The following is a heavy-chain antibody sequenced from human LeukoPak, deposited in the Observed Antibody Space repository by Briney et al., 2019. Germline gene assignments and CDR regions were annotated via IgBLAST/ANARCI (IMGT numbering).Heavy chain of an antibody. D-gene: IGHD2-15*01. J-gene: IGHJ6*03. CDR2: INPSGGST. V-gene: IGHV1-46*01. CDR3: ARAPRYCSGGSCYSDGLLGYYYYMDV. CDR1: GYTFTSYY. Sequence: ASVKVSCKASGYTFTSYYMHWVRQAPGQGLEWMGIINPSGGSTSYAQKFQGRVTMTRDMSTSTVYMEPSSLRSEDTAVYYCARAPRYCSGGSCYSDGLLGYYYYMDVWGKGTTVTVSS.